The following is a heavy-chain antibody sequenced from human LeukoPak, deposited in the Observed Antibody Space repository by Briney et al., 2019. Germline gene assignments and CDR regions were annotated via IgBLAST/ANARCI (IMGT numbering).Heavy chain of an antibody. V-gene: IGHV5-51*01. J-gene: IGHJ5*02. CDR2: IYPGDSHT. Sequence: GESLKISCKASGYNFANYWIGWARQMPGKGREWMGSIYPGDSHTIYTPSFEGRVTISADRSTVYLQWSSLEASDSGIYFCARNLLSGGKSRGWFDPWGQGTLVTVSS. CDR1: GYNFANYW. CDR3: ARNLLSGGKSRGWFDP. D-gene: IGHD3-10*01.